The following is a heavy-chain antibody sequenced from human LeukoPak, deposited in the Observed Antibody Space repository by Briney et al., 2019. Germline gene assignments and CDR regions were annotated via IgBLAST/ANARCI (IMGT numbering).Heavy chain of an antibody. Sequence: NPSETLSLTCTVSGGSISSYYWSWIRQPAGKGLEWIGRIYTSGSTNYNPSLKSRVTMSVDTSKNQFSLKLSSVTAADTAVYYCARVLRYFDWLSLDPWGQGTLVTVSS. J-gene: IGHJ5*02. CDR3: ARVLRYFDWLSLDP. V-gene: IGHV4-4*07. CDR2: IYTSGST. CDR1: GGSISSYY. D-gene: IGHD3-9*01.